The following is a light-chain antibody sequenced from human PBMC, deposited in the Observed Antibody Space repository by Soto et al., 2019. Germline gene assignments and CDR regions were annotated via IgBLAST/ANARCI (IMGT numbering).Light chain of an antibody. Sequence: QSALTQPASVSGSPGQSITISCTGTSSDVGDYNYVSWYQQHPGKAPKLMIYEVSNRPSGVSNRFSGSKSGNTASLTISGLQAEDEADYYCSSYTSSSTLWVFGGGTKRTVL. V-gene: IGLV2-14*01. J-gene: IGLJ3*02. CDR3: SSYTSSSTLWV. CDR2: EVS. CDR1: SSDVGDYNY.